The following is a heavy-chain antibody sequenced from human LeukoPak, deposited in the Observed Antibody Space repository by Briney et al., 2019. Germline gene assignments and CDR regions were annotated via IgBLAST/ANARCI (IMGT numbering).Heavy chain of an antibody. Sequence: GGSLRLSCAASGFTVSSNYMSWVRQAPGKGLEWVSTISGFGDRTYYGDSVKGRFTISRDKSKNTLFLQMNSLRAEDSAVYYCAKEGSNWNMDYWGQGTLVAVSS. J-gene: IGHJ4*02. CDR1: GFTVSSNY. D-gene: IGHD1-1*01. CDR3: AKEGSNWNMDY. V-gene: IGHV3-23*01. CDR2: ISGFGDRT.